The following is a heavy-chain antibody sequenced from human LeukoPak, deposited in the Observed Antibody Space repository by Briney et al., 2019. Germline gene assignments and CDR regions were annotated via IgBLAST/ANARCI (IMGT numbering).Heavy chain of an antibody. V-gene: IGHV3-48*03. CDR1: GFTFSSYE. Sequence: PGGSLRLSCAASGFTFSSYEMNWVRQAPGKGLEWVSYISSSGSTIYYADSVKGRFTISRDNAKNSLYLQMNSLRAEDTAVYYCARGDPENYYYYYMDVWGKGTTVTVSS. CDR2: ISSSGSTI. J-gene: IGHJ6*03. CDR3: ARGDPENYYYYYMDV. D-gene: IGHD2-21*02.